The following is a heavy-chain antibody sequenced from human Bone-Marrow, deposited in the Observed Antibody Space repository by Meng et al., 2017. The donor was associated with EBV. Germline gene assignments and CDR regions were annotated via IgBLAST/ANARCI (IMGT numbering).Heavy chain of an antibody. Sequence: QVQLVEAGAEEKKAGASVKVSAKASGGTFSSYASSWVRQAPGQGLEWMGGIIPIFGTANYAQKFQGRVTITADESTSTAYMELSSLRSEDTAVYYCARDAPCGGDCYSYYWGQGTLVTVSS. CDR2: IIPIFGTA. D-gene: IGHD2-21*02. CDR1: GGTFSSYA. J-gene: IGHJ4*02. CDR3: ARDAPCGGDCYSYY. V-gene: IGHV1-69*01.